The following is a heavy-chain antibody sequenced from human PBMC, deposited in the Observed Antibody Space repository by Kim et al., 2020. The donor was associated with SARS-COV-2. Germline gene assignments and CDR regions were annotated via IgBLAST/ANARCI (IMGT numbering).Heavy chain of an antibody. D-gene: IGHD6-13*01. Sequence: GGSLRLSCAASGFTFSNYWMSWVRQAPGKGLEGVANIKGDGSEKYYVDSVRGRFTISRDNAKNSLFLQMNSLRVEDTAVYYCTSWGAGNYWGPGTLVTVSS. CDR2: IKGDGSEK. J-gene: IGHJ4*02. CDR3: TSWGAGNY. V-gene: IGHV3-7*01. CDR1: GFTFSNYW.